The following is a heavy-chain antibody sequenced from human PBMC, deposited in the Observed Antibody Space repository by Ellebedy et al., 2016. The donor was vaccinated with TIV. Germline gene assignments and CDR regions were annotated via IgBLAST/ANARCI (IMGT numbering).Heavy chain of an antibody. CDR1: GFIFSNAW. V-gene: IGHV3-49*04. J-gene: IGHJ4*02. CDR3: TRGRLEMATTFDY. CDR2: IKSKAFGGTT. Sequence: GESLKISCAASGFIFSNAWMSWVRQAPGKGLEWVGRIKSKAFGGTTEYAASVKGRFTVSRDDSRSIAYLQVNSLKTEDTAVYYCTRGRLEMATTFDYWGQGTLVTVSS. D-gene: IGHD5-24*01.